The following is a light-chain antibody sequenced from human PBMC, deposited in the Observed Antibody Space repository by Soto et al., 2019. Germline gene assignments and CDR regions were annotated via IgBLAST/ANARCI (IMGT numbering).Light chain of an antibody. CDR2: LNSDGIH. V-gene: IGLV4-69*01. CDR3: QTWGTGIQV. CDR1: SGHSNYA. J-gene: IGLJ1*01. Sequence: QLVLTQSPSASASLGASVKLTCTLSSGHSNYAIAWHQQQPEKGPRYLMKLNSDGIHSKGDGIPDRFSGSSSGAERYLTISSLQSEDEADYYCQTWGTGIQVFGTGTKSPS.